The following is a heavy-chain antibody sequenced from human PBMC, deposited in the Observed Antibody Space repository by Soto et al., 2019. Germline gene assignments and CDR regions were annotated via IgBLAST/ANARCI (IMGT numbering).Heavy chain of an antibody. V-gene: IGHV5-51*01. D-gene: IGHD6-19*01. CDR3: ARHRDVVVAGTGGDYFDS. CDR1: GYSFTNYW. CDR2: PYPAATEN. J-gene: IGHJ4*02. Sequence: EVQLVQSGAEVKEPGESLKISCQAFGYSFTNYWIVWVRQMPXKXLXXXXXPYPAATENRYTPSFEGKVTISVDKSVNTAYLQWSSIKASDTAIYYCARHRDVVVAGTGGDYFDSWGQGTLVTVST.